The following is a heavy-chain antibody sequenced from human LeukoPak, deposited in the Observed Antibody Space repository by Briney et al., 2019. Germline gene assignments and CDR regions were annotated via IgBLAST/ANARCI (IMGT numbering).Heavy chain of an antibody. CDR2: IGTAGDT. D-gene: IGHD3-10*01. Sequence: PGGSLRLSCAASGFAFSSYDMHWVRQATGKGLGWVSAIGTAGDTYYPGSVKGRFTISRENAKNSLYLQMNSLRAGDTAVYYCARVGVYYGSGSYYYYFDYWGQGTLVTVSS. V-gene: IGHV3-13*04. CDR3: ARVGVYYGSGSYYYYFDY. J-gene: IGHJ4*02. CDR1: GFAFSSYD.